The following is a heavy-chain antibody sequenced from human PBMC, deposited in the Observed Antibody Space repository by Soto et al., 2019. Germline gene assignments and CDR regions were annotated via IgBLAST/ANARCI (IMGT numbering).Heavy chain of an antibody. CDR1: GGSISSSSYY. J-gene: IGHJ5*02. CDR2: IYYSGST. D-gene: IGHD3-10*01. Sequence: TLSLTCTVSGGSISSSSYYWGWIRQPPGKGLEWIGSIYYSGSTYYNPSLKSRVTISVDTSKNQFSLKLSSVTAADTAVYYCARQIRVLWFGELLNWFDPWGQGTLVTVSS. V-gene: IGHV4-39*01. CDR3: ARQIRVLWFGELLNWFDP.